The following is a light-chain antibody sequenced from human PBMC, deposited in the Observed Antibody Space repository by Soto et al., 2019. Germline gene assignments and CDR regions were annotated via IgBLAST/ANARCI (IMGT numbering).Light chain of an antibody. CDR3: SSYTSGTPLYV. V-gene: IGLV2-14*01. J-gene: IGLJ1*01. Sequence: QSALTQPASVSGSPGQSITISCTGTSSDVGGYNYVSWYQHHAGKAPRLMIYASSNRPSGVSHRVSGSRSGNTASLTISGLQAEDEAYYYCSSYTSGTPLYVFGTGTKLTVL. CDR2: ASS. CDR1: SSDVGGYNY.